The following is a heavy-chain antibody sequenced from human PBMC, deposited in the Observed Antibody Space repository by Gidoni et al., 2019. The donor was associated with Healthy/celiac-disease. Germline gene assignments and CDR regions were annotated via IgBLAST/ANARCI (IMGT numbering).Heavy chain of an antibody. CDR1: GYNLTGYY. CDR2: INPTSGGT. Sequence: QVQLAQSGAEVKKHGASVKGSCKADGYNLTGYYMHWVRQAPGQGLEWMGWINPTSGGTNYAQKFQGRFTMTRDTSLSTAYMELSRLRSDDTAVYYCARGSYTPPFSYYYSMDVWGKGTTVTVSS. CDR3: ARGSYTPPFSYYYSMDV. D-gene: IGHD2-2*02. J-gene: IGHJ6*03. V-gene: IGHV1-2*02.